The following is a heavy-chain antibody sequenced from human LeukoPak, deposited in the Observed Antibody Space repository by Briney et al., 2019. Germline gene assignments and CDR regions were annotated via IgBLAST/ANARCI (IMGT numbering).Heavy chain of an antibody. CDR2: ISSGRPTI. CDR3: ARGGAARPDY. CDR1: GFTFSSYG. Sequence: GGSLRLSCAASGFTFSSYGMNWVRQAPGTGLQWVSYISSGRPTINYADSVRGRFTVSRDNAKSSLYLQMNNLRVVDTAVYYCARGGAARPDYWGQGTLVTVSS. V-gene: IGHV3-48*04. J-gene: IGHJ4*02. D-gene: IGHD6-6*01.